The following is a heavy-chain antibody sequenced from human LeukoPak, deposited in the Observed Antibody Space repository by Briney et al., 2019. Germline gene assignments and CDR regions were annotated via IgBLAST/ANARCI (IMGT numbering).Heavy chain of an antibody. V-gene: IGHV4-61*01. CDR3: AREYSPPSYGMDV. CDR2: IYYSGST. D-gene: IGHD2-15*01. Sequence: SETLSLTCTVSGGSISSSSYYWSWIRQPPGKGLEWIGYIYYSGSTNYNPSLKSRVTISVDTSKNQFSLKLSSVTAADTAVYYCAREYSPPSYGMDVWGQGTTVTVSS. CDR1: GGSISSSSYY. J-gene: IGHJ6*02.